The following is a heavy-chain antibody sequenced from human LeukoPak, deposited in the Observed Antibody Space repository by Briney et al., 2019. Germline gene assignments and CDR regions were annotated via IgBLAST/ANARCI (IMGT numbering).Heavy chain of an antibody. J-gene: IGHJ4*02. CDR2: IWYDGSNK. Sequence: GRSLRLSCAASGFTFSSYGMHWVRQAPGKGLEWVAVIWYDGSNKYYADSVKGRFTISRDNSKNTLYLQMNSLRAEDTAVYYCAREGSVVSEWLGELQSWGQGTLVTVSS. CDR1: GFTFSSYG. CDR3: AREGSVVSEWLGELQS. D-gene: IGHD3-10*01. V-gene: IGHV3-33*01.